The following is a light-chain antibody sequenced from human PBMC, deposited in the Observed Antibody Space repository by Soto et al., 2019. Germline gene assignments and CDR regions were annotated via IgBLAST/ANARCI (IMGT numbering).Light chain of an antibody. CDR1: QTVSSNS. V-gene: IGKV3-20*01. J-gene: IGKJ2*01. CDR2: GAS. Sequence: EIVLTQSPGTLSLSPVERATLSCRASQTVSSNSLAWYQQTPGQAPRLLIFGASSRATGIPDRFSGSGSGTGFTLTISWLEPEEFALYYCQQYDSSPLAFGQWSKLEI. CDR3: QQYDSSPLA.